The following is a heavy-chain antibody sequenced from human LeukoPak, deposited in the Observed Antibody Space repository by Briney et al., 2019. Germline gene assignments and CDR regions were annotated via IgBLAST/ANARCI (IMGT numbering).Heavy chain of an antibody. Sequence: SETLSLTCAVYGGSFSGYYWSWIRQPPGKGLEWIGEINHSGSTNYNPSLKSRVTISVDTSKNQFSLKLSSVTAADTAVYYCARHYRYSSGWYPGYYYYMDVWGKGTTVTISS. CDR3: ARHYRYSSGWYPGYYYYMDV. J-gene: IGHJ6*03. CDR1: GGSFSGYY. CDR2: INHSGST. D-gene: IGHD6-19*01. V-gene: IGHV4-34*01.